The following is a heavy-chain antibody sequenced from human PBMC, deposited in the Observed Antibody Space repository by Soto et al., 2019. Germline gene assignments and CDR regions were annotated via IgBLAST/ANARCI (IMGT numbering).Heavy chain of an antibody. CDR3: ARESRSAAGTVEY. Sequence: SETLTLTCTVSGASISNYYWSWIRQPAGKGLEWIGRIYASGNTNYNPSLKSRVTMSVDTSKNQFSLNLNSVTAADTAVYYCARESRSAAGTVEYWGQGTLVTVSS. V-gene: IGHV4-4*07. CDR1: GASISNYY. J-gene: IGHJ4*02. D-gene: IGHD6-13*01. CDR2: IYASGNT.